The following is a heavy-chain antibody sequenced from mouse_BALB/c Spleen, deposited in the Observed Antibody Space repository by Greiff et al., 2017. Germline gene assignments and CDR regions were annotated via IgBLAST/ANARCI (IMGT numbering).Heavy chain of an antibody. Sequence: QVQLQQSGPELVKPGASVKISCKASGYSFTSYYIHWVKQRPGQGLEWIGWIFPGSGNTKYNEKFKGKATLTADTSSSTAYMQLSSLTSEDSAVYFCARREGYDYLYAMDYWGQGTSVTVSS. D-gene: IGHD2-4*01. CDR3: ARREGYDYLYAMDY. J-gene: IGHJ4*01. CDR1: GYSFTSYY. CDR2: IFPGSGNT. V-gene: IGHV1-66*01.